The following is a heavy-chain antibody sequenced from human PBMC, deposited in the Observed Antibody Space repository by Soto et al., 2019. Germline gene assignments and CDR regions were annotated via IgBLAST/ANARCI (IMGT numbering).Heavy chain of an antibody. D-gene: IGHD6-13*01. CDR2: IFYSGST. CDR3: ARGYRHSGYSSSWVFDY. Sequence: QVQLQESGPGLVKPSQTLSLVCTVSGGSINSGGYYWNWIRQHPGKGLEWIGYIFYSGSTYYNPFLTRRVTISADTSENQFSLNLSSVTAADTAVYFCARGYRHSGYSSSWVFDYWGQGTLVNVSS. J-gene: IGHJ4*02. CDR1: GGSINSGGYY. V-gene: IGHV4-31*03.